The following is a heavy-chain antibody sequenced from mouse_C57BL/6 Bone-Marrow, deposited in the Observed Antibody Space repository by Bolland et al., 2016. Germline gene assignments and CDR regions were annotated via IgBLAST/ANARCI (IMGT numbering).Heavy chain of an antibody. CDR2: NGGT. CDR3: ASGGYYVGFAY. V-gene: IGHV1-26*01. J-gene: IGHJ3*01. D-gene: IGHD2-3*01. Sequence: NGGTSYNQKFKGKATLTVDKSSSTAYMELRSLTSEDSAVYYCASGGYYVGFAYWGQGT.